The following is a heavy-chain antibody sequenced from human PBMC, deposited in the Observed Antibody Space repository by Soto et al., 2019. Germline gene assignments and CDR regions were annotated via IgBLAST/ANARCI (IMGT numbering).Heavy chain of an antibody. Sequence: GGSLRLSCAASGFTFDDYAMHWVRQVPGKGLEWVSGINWNSGSIGYGDSVEGRFAISRDNAKNPLHLQMNSLSAEDTAFYYCVKDESINWYSGHFRHWGQGTLVTVSS. CDR2: INWNSGSI. CDR3: VKDESINWYSGHFRH. D-gene: IGHD6-13*01. V-gene: IGHV3-9*01. CDR1: GFTFDDYA. J-gene: IGHJ1*01.